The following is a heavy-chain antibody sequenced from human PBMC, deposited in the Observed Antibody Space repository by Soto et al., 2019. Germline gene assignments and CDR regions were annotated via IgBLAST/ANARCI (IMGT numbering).Heavy chain of an antibody. Sequence: QVQLVQSGAEEKKPGASVKVSCKASGYTFTSYAMHWVRHAPGQRLEWMGWINAGNGNTKYSQKFQGRVTITRDTSASTAYMELSSLRSEDTSVYYCARSMVVVTALDYWGQGTLVTVSS. CDR2: INAGNGNT. J-gene: IGHJ4*02. CDR1: GYTFTSYA. CDR3: ARSMVVVTALDY. D-gene: IGHD2-21*02. V-gene: IGHV1-3*05.